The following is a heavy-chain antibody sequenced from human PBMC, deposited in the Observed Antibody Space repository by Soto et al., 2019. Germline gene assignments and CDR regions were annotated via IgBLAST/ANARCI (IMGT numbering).Heavy chain of an antibody. J-gene: IGHJ4*02. CDR3: ARIASGSIAAACNFGS. CDR1: GFSLTNARMG. D-gene: IGHD6-13*01. CDR2: IFSNDEK. V-gene: IGHV2-26*01. Sequence: QVTLKESGPVLVKPTETLTLTCTVSGFSLTNARMGVSWNRQPPRKALEWLAHIFSNDEKSYSTSPKSRLTISKDTSQSQVVLTMTNMDPVDTATYYCARIASGSIAAACNFGSWGQGTLVTVSS.